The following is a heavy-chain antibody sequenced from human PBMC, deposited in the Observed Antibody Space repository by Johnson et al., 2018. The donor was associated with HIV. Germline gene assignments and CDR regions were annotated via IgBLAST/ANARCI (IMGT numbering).Heavy chain of an antibody. CDR2: INSDESST. CDR3: ARGDYGGNLDAFDI. CDR1: GFTFSDYA. J-gene: IGHJ3*02. Sequence: VQLVESGGGVVQPGRSLRLSCAASGFTFSDYAMHWVRQAPGKGLVWVSSINSDESSTNYAESVKGRFTISRDNAKNTLYLQMNSLRAGDTAVYYCARGDYGGNLDAFDIWGQGTMVTVSS. V-gene: IGHV3-74*02. D-gene: IGHD4-23*01.